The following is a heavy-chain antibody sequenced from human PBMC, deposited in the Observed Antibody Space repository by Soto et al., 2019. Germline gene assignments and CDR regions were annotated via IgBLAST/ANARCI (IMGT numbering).Heavy chain of an antibody. CDR3: ARECPYYYGSGSYKGYYYYYMDV. Sequence: SETLSLTCAVYGGSFSGYYWSWIRQPPGKGLEWIGEINHSGSTNYNPSLKSRVTISVDTSKNQFSLKLSSVTAADTAVYYCARECPYYYGSGSYKGYYYYYMDVWGKGTTVTVSS. J-gene: IGHJ6*03. CDR1: GGSFSGYY. D-gene: IGHD3-10*01. V-gene: IGHV4-34*01. CDR2: INHSGST.